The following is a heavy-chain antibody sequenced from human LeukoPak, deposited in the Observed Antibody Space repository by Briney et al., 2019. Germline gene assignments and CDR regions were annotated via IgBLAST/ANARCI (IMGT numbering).Heavy chain of an antibody. CDR3: ARDLRTYYYGSGSYPSDP. J-gene: IGHJ5*02. CDR2: INPSGGST. CDR1: GYTFTSYY. Sequence: ASVKVSCKASGYTFTSYYMHWVRQAPGQGLEWVGIINPSGGSTSYAQKFQGRVTMTRDTSTSTVYMELSSLRSEDTAVYYCARDLRTYYYGSGSYPSDPWGQGTLVTVSS. D-gene: IGHD3-10*01. V-gene: IGHV1-46*01.